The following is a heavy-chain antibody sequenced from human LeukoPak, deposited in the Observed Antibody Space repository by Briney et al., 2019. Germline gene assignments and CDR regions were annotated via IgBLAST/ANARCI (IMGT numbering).Heavy chain of an antibody. Sequence: WASVKVSCKASGYTLTSYGISWVRQAPGQGLEWMGWISAYNGITNYEHNLQGRVSMTTDTSTSTAYMELGSLRSDDTAVYYCARVLEEIRAAVAYYDYYMDVWGKGTTVTVSS. D-gene: IGHD6-13*01. CDR3: ARVLEEIRAAVAYYDYYMDV. CDR2: ISAYNGIT. J-gene: IGHJ6*03. CDR1: GYTLTSYG. V-gene: IGHV1-18*01.